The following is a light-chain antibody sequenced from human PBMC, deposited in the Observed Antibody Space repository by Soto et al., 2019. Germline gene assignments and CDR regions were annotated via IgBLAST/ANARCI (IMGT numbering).Light chain of an antibody. CDR2: GAS. Sequence: EIVVTQSPVTLSLSPGERATLSCRAGQSVSSNFLAWYQQKPGQAPRLLIYGASNRATGIPDRFSGSGSGTDFSLTISRLEPEDFAVYYCQQYGTSPRTFGQGTKVDIK. CDR1: QSVSSNF. V-gene: IGKV3-20*01. J-gene: IGKJ1*01. CDR3: QQYGTSPRT.